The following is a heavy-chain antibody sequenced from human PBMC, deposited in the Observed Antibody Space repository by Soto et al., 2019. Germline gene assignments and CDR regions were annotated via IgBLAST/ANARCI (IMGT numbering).Heavy chain of an antibody. CDR2: IIPIFGTA. D-gene: IGHD6-13*01. CDR3: ASLIAAAGPPHSPRYYYGMDV. V-gene: IGHV1-69*13. CDR1: GGTISGYA. Sequence: SVNVSCKASGGTISGYAISWVRQAPGQGLEWMGGIIPIFGTADYAQKFQGRVTITADESTSTAYMELSSLRSEDTAVYYCASLIAAAGPPHSPRYYYGMDVWGQGTTVTVSS. J-gene: IGHJ6*02.